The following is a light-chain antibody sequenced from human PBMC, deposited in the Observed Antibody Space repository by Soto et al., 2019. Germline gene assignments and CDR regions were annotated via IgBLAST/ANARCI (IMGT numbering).Light chain of an antibody. J-gene: IGKJ4*01. Sequence: EILVTQSQDTLSLSPGERASLSCRASQSVSSYLAWYRQKPGQAPRLLMYDASNRATGIPARFSGSGSGTDFTLTISCLEPEDFAVYYCQQRSTWPRVPFGGGTKVDIK. CDR2: DAS. CDR3: QQRSTWPRVP. CDR1: QSVSSY. V-gene: IGKV3-11*01.